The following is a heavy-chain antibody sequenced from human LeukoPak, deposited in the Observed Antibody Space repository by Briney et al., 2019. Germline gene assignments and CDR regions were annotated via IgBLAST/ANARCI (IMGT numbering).Heavy chain of an antibody. J-gene: IGHJ6*02. D-gene: IGHD1-7*01. CDR3: ARDRTTYYYYGMEV. Sequence: GGSLRLSCAATGFTFSSYWMSWFRQAPGKGLEWVANIKQDGSEKYYVDSVKGRFTISRDNAKNSLYLQMNSLRAEDTAVYYCARDRTTYYYYGMEVWGQGTTVTVSS. CDR1: GFTFSSYW. CDR2: IKQDGSEK. V-gene: IGHV3-7*01.